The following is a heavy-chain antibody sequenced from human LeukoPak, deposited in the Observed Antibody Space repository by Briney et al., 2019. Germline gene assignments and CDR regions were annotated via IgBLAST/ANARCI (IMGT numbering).Heavy chain of an antibody. Sequence: GRSLSLSCAASGFTFSTYAMHWVRQAPGKGLEWVAVTSYDGSRKYYADSVKGRFTISRDNSRKTLFLHMDRLRPEDTAVYYCAKGMPFCGNDCHWIDCWGQGTLVTVSS. J-gene: IGHJ4*02. CDR1: GFTFSTYA. V-gene: IGHV3-30*18. CDR2: TSYDGSRK. CDR3: AKGMPFCGNDCHWIDC. D-gene: IGHD2-21*02.